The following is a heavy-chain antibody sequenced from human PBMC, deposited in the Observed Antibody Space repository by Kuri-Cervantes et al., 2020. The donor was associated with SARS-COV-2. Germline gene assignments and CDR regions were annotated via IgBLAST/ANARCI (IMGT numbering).Heavy chain of an antibody. J-gene: IGHJ4*02. Sequence: GESLKISCAASGFAFSGHWIHWVRQAPGKGLVWVSRINPDGSYTNNADSVKGRFTISRDNSKNTLYLQMNSLRAEDTAVYYCAKQQVQPVGTLDSWGQGVLVTVSS. D-gene: IGHD1-14*01. CDR3: AKQQVQPVGTLDS. V-gene: IGHV3-74*01. CDR2: INPDGSYT. CDR1: GFAFSGHW.